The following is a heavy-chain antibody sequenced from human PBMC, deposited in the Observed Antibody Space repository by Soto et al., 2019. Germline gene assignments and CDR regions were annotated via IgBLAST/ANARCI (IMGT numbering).Heavy chain of an antibody. J-gene: IGHJ6*02. CDR2: INAGNGNT. Sequence: QVQLVQSGAEVKKPGASVKVSCKASGYTFTSYAMHWVRQAPGQRLEWMGWINAGNGNTKYSQKFQGRVTITRDTSASTAYMELSSLKSEDTAVYYCARDIAAAATSFYYYGMDVWGQGTTVTVSS. D-gene: IGHD6-13*01. V-gene: IGHV1-3*01. CDR1: GYTFTSYA. CDR3: ARDIAAAATSFYYYGMDV.